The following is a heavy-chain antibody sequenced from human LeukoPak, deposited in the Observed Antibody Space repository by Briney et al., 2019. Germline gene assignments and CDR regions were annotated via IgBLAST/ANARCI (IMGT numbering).Heavy chain of an antibody. CDR2: IYYSGST. Sequence: SETLSLTCTVSGGSISSSSYYWGWIRQPPGKGLEWIGSIYYSGSTYYNPSLKSRVTISVDTSKNQFSLKLSSVTAADTAVYYCARGSAVLDPWGQGTLVTVSS. D-gene: IGHD2-15*01. CDR1: GGSISSSSYY. V-gene: IGHV4-39*01. CDR3: ARGSAVLDP. J-gene: IGHJ5*02.